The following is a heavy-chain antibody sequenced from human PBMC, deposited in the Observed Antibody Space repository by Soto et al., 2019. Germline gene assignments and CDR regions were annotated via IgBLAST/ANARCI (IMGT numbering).Heavy chain of an antibody. CDR3: VMVDNYVTPTPQDV. V-gene: IGHV1-18*01. CDR2: ISSYTGNT. CDR1: GYIFVNYG. J-gene: IGHJ6*02. Sequence: QVQLVQSGDEVKKPGASVKVSCKASGYIFVNYGIAWVRQAPGQGLEWMGWISSYTGNTPSATKIQCRLTMTTDTSTSTAYMDLGSLTSDDTAVYYCVMVDNYVTPTPQDVWGQGTTVTVSS. D-gene: IGHD3-16*01.